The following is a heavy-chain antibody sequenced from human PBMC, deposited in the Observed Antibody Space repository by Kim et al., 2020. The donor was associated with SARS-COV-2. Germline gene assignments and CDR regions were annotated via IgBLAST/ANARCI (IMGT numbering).Heavy chain of an antibody. CDR1: GFSLTPDRLVG. D-gene: IGHD2-8*01. CDR3: AHDSPGLYGFDV. CDR2: IYGNDEK. V-gene: IGHV2-5*01. Sequence: SGPTLVNPTQTLTLTCSFSGFSLTPDRLVGVTWVRQPPGKALEWLALIYGNDEKRYTPSLKSRLTIAKDTTENRVVLTLTNVDPVDTDTYYCAHDSPGLYGFDVWGQGTTVTVSS. J-gene: IGHJ6*02.